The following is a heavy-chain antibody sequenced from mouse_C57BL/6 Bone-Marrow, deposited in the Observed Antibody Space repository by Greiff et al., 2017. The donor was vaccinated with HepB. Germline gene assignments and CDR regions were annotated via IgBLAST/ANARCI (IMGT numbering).Heavy chain of an antibody. CDR2: INSDGGST. CDR1: EYEFPSHD. CDR3: ARVYDGYWYFDV. D-gene: IGHD2-3*01. V-gene: IGHV5-2*01. Sequence: DVHLVESGGGLVQPGESLKLSCESNEYEFPSHDMSWVRKTPEKRLELVAAINSDGGSTYYPDTMERRFIISRDNTKKTLYLQMSSMRSEDTALYYCARVYDGYWYFDVWGTGTTVTVSS. J-gene: IGHJ1*03.